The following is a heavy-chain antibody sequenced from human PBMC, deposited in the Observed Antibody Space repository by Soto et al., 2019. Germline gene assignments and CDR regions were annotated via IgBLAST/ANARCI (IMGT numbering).Heavy chain of an antibody. V-gene: IGHV6-1*01. CDR3: ARDSSNWYFDY. D-gene: IGHD1-1*01. CDR2: AYYRSTWYN. Sequence: QSQTLSLTCAISGDSVSSNSAGWNWIRQSPSRGLEWLGRAYYRSTWYNDYAISMKSRININPDTSKNQFSLQMNSVTPEDTAVYFCARDSSNWYFDYWGQGTLVTVSS. CDR1: GDSVSSNSAG. J-gene: IGHJ4*02.